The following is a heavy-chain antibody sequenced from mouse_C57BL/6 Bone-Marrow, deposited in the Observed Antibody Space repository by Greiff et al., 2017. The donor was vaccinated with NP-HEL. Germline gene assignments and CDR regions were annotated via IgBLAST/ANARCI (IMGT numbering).Heavy chain of an antibody. J-gene: IGHJ2*01. CDR1: GYTFTGYW. CDR2: ILPGSGST. Sequence: VQLQQSGAELMKPGASVKLSCKATGYTFTGYWIEWVKQRPGHGLEWIGEILPGSGSTNYNEKFKGKATFTADTSSNTAYMQLSSLTTEYSAIYYCARSPLLLLRFYYFDYWGQGTTLTVSS. V-gene: IGHV1-9*01. D-gene: IGHD1-1*01. CDR3: ARSPLLLLRFYYFDY.